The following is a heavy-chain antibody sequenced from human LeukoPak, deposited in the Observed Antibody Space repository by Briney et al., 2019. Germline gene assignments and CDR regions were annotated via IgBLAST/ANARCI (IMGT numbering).Heavy chain of an antibody. V-gene: IGHV3-13*01. CDR3: ARGYSYRFEY. CDR1: GFTFNTYD. J-gene: IGHJ4*02. D-gene: IGHD5-24*01. Sequence: PGGSLRLSCVASGFTFNTYDMHWVRQAPGKGLEWVSVIGTAGDTYYQASVRGRLTISRESAKNSLYLQMNSLRDGDTAVYYCARGYSYRFEYWGQGTPVIVSS. CDR2: IGTAGDT.